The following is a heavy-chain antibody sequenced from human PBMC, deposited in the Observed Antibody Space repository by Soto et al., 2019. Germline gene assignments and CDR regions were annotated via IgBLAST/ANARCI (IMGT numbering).Heavy chain of an antibody. Sequence: GASVKVSCKASGYTFTSYYMHWVRQAPGQGLEWMGIINPSGGSTSYAQKFQGRVTMTRDTSTSTVYMELSSLRSEDTAVYYCARDRDSSGYYYRFVQSYYGMDVWGQGTTVTVSS. CDR1: GYTFTSYY. CDR3: ARDRDSSGYYYRFVQSYYGMDV. CDR2: INPSGGST. D-gene: IGHD3-22*01. V-gene: IGHV1-46*01. J-gene: IGHJ6*02.